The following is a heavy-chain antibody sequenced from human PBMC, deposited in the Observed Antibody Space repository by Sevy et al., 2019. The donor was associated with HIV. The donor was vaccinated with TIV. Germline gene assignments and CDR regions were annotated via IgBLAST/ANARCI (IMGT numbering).Heavy chain of an antibody. CDR3: AKGLGYYGSGSFWVDY. V-gene: IGHV3-30*18. J-gene: IGHJ4*02. CDR2: ISGGGGEE. Sequence: GGSLRLSCTTSGFIFSGYAMHWVRQAPGKGLEWVAVISGGGGEEYSAESVKGRFTISRDNSKNTLYLQMNGLKTEDTAVYYCAKGLGYYGSGSFWVDYWGQGTLVTVSS. CDR1: GFIFSGYA. D-gene: IGHD3-10*01.